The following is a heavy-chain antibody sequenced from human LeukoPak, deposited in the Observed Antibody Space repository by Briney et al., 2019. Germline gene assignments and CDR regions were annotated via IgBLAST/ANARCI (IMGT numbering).Heavy chain of an antibody. J-gene: IGHJ4*02. CDR3: ARSFVN. V-gene: IGHV4-59*01. CDR1: GGSITSYY. CDR2: MYYSGTT. Sequence: PSETLSLTCTVSGGSITSYYRSWIRQSPGKGLEWIGFMYYSGTTNYNPSLKSRVTISLGMSKNQFSLKLSSVTAADTAVYYCARSFVNWGQGTLVTVSS.